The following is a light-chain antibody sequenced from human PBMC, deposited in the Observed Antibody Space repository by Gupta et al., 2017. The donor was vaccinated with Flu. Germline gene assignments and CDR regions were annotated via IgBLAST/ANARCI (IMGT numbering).Light chain of an antibody. CDR1: QTVSDFS. V-gene: IGKV3-20*01. J-gene: IGKJ4*01. Sequence: EIVLTQSPGTLSLSPGERATLSCRASQTVSDFSSAWYQQKPGQAPRLIIYATDRRVDGIPDRFSGSGYEPDFTLTSSRRETEDFAVYYGQQDCSSITFGSGTKVEVK. CDR2: ATD. CDR3: QQDCSSIT.